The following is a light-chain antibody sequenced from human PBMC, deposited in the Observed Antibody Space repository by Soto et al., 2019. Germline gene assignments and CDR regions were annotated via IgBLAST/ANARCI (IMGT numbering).Light chain of an antibody. J-gene: IGKJ4*01. CDR2: DAS. CDR3: QKYNSAPLT. V-gene: IGKV1-5*01. CDR1: QIISTW. Sequence: DIQMTQSPSTLSASVGDRVTITCRASQIISTWLAWYKQKPGKAPKLLIYDASSLESGVPSRFSGSGSGTDFTLTISSLQPEDVAAYYCQKYNSAPLTFGGGTKVDIK.